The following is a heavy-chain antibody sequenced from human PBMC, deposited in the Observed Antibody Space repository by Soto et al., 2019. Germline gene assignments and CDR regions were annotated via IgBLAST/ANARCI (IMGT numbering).Heavy chain of an antibody. Sequence: PGGSLRLSCAASGFTFDDYAMHWVRQAPGKGLEWVSGISWNSGSIGYADSVKGRFTISRDNAKNSLYLQINSLRAEDTALYYCAKDWSIGWYGGPDYWGQGTLVTVS. CDR2: ISWNSGSI. J-gene: IGHJ4*02. V-gene: IGHV3-9*01. CDR1: GFTFDDYA. CDR3: AKDWSIGWYGGPDY. D-gene: IGHD6-19*01.